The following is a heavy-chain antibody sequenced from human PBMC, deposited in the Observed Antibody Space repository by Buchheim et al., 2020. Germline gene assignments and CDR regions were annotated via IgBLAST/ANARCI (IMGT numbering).Heavy chain of an antibody. CDR3: ARDGFSNYIVSFMDV. CDR1: GFSIDEYW. V-gene: IGHV3-7*01. D-gene: IGHD4-11*01. CDR2: IKLDGSEQ. J-gene: IGHJ6*04. Sequence: EVRLVESGGDLVQPGGSLRLTCEVTGFSIDEYWLSWVRQAPGKGLEWLGNIKLDGSEQYYVDSVRGWFTISRDNAKNSLFLQMNSLRAEDTAVYYCARDGFSNYIVSFMDVWGKGT.